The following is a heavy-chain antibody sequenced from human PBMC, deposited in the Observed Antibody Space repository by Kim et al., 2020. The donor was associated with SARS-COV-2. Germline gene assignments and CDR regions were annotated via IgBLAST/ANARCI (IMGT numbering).Heavy chain of an antibody. CDR3: ARSRDPHVPFDY. J-gene: IGHJ4*02. D-gene: IGHD2-2*01. CDR1: GFTFSDYY. V-gene: IGHV3-11*06. Sequence: GGSLRLSCAASGFTFSDYYMSWIRQAPGKGLEWVSYISSSSSYTNYADSVKGRFTISRDNAKNSLYLQMNSLRAEDTAVYYCARSRDPHVPFDYWGQGTLVTVSS. CDR2: ISSSSSYT.